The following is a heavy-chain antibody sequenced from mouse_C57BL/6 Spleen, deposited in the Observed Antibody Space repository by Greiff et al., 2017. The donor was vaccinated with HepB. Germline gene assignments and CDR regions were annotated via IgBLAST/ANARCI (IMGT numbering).Heavy chain of an antibody. CDR1: GYTFTDYY. Sequence: EVQLQQSGPELVKPGASVKISCKASGYTFTDYYMNWVKQSHGKSLEWIGDINPNNGGTSYNQKFKGKATLTVDKSSSTAYMELRSLTSEDSAVYYCARSGLRYPHWYFDVWGTGTTVTVSS. CDR2: INPNNGGT. V-gene: IGHV1-26*01. D-gene: IGHD1-1*01. J-gene: IGHJ1*03. CDR3: ARSGLRYPHWYFDV.